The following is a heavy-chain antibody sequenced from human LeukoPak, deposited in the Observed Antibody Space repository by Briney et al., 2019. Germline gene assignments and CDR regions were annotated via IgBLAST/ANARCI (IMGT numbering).Heavy chain of an antibody. CDR1: GFTFSSYA. Sequence: GGSLRLSCAASGFTFSSYAMHWVRQAPGKGLEWVAVISYDGSNKYYTDSVKGRFTISRDNSKNSLYLQMNSVRAEDTAVYYCARDLLRGVWGSTGYYTVGFDYWGQGSLVTVSS. D-gene: IGHD3-22*01. CDR3: ARDLLRGVWGSTGYYTVGFDY. J-gene: IGHJ4*02. CDR2: ISYDGSNK. V-gene: IGHV3-30-3*01.